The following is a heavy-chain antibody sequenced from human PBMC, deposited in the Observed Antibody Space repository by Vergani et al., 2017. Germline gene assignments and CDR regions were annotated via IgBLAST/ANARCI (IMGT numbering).Heavy chain of an antibody. Sequence: EVQLLESGGGLVQPGGSLRLSCAASGFTFSSYAMSWVRQAPGKGLEWVLGISGSVGSTHYADSVKGRFTISRDNSKNTLYLQMNSLRAEDTAIYYCAKDLVVIPTARSLVDSWGQGALVTVSS. CDR2: ISGSVGST. CDR3: AKDLVVIPTARSLVDS. D-gene: IGHD2-2*01. CDR1: GFTFSSYA. J-gene: IGHJ4*02. V-gene: IGHV3-23*01.